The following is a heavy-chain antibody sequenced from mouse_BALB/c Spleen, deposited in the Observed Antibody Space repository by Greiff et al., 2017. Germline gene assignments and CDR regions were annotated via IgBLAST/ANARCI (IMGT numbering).Heavy chain of an antibody. D-gene: IGHD2-10*02. CDR3: AMYGPSYAMDY. V-gene: IGHV1S81*02. Sequence: QVQLQQSGAELVKPGASVKLSCKASGYTFTSYWMHWVKQRPGQGLEWIGEINPSNGRTNYNEKFKSKATLTVDKSSSTAYMQLSSLTSEDSAVYYCAMYGPSYAMDYWGQGTSVTVSS. CDR1: GYTFTSYW. J-gene: IGHJ4*01. CDR2: INPSNGRT.